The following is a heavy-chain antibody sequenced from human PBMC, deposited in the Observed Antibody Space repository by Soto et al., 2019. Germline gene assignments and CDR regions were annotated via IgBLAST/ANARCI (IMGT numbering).Heavy chain of an antibody. CDR2: ISYDGSNK. J-gene: IGHJ6*04. D-gene: IGHD4-17*01. V-gene: IGHV3-30*18. CDR1: GFTFSSYG. CDR3: AKDRGGDTVTDYYYYGMDV. Sequence: GGSLRLSCAASGFTFSSYGMHWVRQAPGKGLEWVAVISYDGSNKYYADSVKGRFTISRDNSKNTLYLQMNSLRAEDTAVYYCAKDRGGDTVTDYYYYGMDVWGKGTTVTVSX.